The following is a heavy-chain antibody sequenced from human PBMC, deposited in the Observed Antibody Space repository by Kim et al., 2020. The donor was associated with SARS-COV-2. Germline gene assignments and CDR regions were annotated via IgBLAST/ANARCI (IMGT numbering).Heavy chain of an antibody. CDR1: GGSISSYY. D-gene: IGHD5-18*01. V-gene: IGHV4-59*01. CDR2: IYYSGST. CDR3: ARTEAYSYDRSYYYGMGV. J-gene: IGHJ6*02. Sequence: SETLSLTCTVSGGSISSYYWSWIRQPPGKGLEWIGYIYYSGSTNYNPSLKSRVTISIDTSKNQFSLKLSSVTAADTAGYYCARTEAYSYDRSYYYGMGVWGQGATVTVSS.